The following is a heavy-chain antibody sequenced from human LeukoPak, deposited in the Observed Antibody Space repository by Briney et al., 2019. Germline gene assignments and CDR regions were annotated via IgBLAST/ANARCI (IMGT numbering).Heavy chain of an antibody. V-gene: IGHV1-2*02. Sequence: SVKVSCKASGYRFSDSYIHWVRQAPGHGFEWMEWINPNTGDTKYAKMFQGRVTMTTGASISTAYMELSGLRSADTAIYFCVSAYDQWGQGTLVTVSS. CDR3: VSAYDQ. J-gene: IGHJ5*02. CDR2: INPNTGDT. CDR1: GYRFSDSY.